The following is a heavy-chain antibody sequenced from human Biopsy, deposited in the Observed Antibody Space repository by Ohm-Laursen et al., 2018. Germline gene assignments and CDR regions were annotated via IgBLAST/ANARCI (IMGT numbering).Heavy chain of an antibody. CDR3: ARGKYKDFSTGLPRPYHYTLDF. CDR1: GLIFSDYY. V-gene: IGHV3-11*01. J-gene: IGHJ6*02. CDR2: ISARDGVV. D-gene: IGHD3-22*01. Sequence: SLRLSCAASGLIFSDYYMSWIRQPPGKGLEWIAYISARDGVVYYADSVKGRFTISRDNTNNSLYLQMTSLRPEDTAVFYCARGKYKDFSTGLPRPYHYTLDFWGPGTTVTVSS.